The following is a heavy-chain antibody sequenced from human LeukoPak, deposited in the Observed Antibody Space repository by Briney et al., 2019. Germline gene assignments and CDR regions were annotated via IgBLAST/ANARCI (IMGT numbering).Heavy chain of an antibody. J-gene: IGHJ4*02. CDR1: GFTFDNYA. Sequence: GGSLRLSCAASGFTFDNYAMHWVRQAPGKGLEWVSLISGGGGSTSYADSVKGQFTISRDNSKGSLYLQMNSLRTEDTALYYCAKVLGSSSWYSLGYWGQGTLVTVSS. CDR2: ISGGGGST. CDR3: AKVLGSSSWYSLGY. V-gene: IGHV3-43*02. D-gene: IGHD6-13*01.